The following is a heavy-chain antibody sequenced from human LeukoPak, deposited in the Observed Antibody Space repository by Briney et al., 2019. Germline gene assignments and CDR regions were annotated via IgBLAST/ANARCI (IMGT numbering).Heavy chain of an antibody. CDR3: ARGPGYYYDSSGSPYFDY. CDR1: GGSISSYY. D-gene: IGHD3-22*01. Sequence: SETLFLTCTVSGGSISSYYWSWIRQPPGKGLEWIGYIYYSGSTNYNPSLKSRVTISVDTSKNQFSLKLSSVTAADTAVYYCARGPGYYYDSSGSPYFDYWGQGTLVTVSS. V-gene: IGHV4-59*01. CDR2: IYYSGST. J-gene: IGHJ4*02.